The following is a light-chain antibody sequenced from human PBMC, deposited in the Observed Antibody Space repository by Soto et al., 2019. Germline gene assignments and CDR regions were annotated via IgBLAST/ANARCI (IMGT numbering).Light chain of an antibody. CDR1: QSVSSSY. V-gene: IGKV3-11*01. CDR3: QQRSNWPPGFT. Sequence: EIVLTQSPGTLSLSPGERATLSCRASQSVSSSYLAWYQQKPGQAPRLLIYDASNRATGIPARFSGSGSGTDFTLTISSLGPEDFAVYYCQQRSNWPPGFTFGGGTKVDIK. J-gene: IGKJ4*01. CDR2: DAS.